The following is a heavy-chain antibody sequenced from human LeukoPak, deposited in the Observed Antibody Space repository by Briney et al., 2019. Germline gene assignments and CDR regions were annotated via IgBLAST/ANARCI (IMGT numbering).Heavy chain of an antibody. CDR3: AKTLGTSGYFDY. J-gene: IGHJ4*02. Sequence: QPGGSLRLSCTASGFRFSGSGMHWVRQAPGKGLEWVALIRYDGTNKYYADSVKGRFTISRDNSKNTLYVQMNSVRAEDSAVYYCAKTLGTSGYFDYWGQGTLVTVSS. V-gene: IGHV3-30*02. D-gene: IGHD7-27*01. CDR2: IRYDGTNK. CDR1: GFRFSGSG.